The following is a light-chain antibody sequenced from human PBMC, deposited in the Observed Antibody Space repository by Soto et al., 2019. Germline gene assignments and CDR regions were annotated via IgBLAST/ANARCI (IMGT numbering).Light chain of an antibody. CDR1: QTISSW. CDR3: QHCNSYSEA. V-gene: IGKV1-5*03. CDR2: KAS. Sequence: DIQMTQSPSTLSGSVGDRVTITCRASQTISSWLAWYQQKPGKAPKLLIYKASTLKSGVPSRFRGSGSGTEFTLTISSLQPDDFATYYCQHCNSYSEAFGQGTKVELK. J-gene: IGKJ1*01.